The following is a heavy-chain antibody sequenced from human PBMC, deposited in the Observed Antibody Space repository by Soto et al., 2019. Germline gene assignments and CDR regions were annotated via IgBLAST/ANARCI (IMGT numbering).Heavy chain of an antibody. CDR1: GFTFSSYA. CDR2: ISSNGGST. Sequence: GGSLRLSCSASGFTFSSYAMHWVRQAPGKGLEYVSAISSNGGSTYYADSVKGRFTISRDNSKNTLYLQMSSLRAEDTAVYYCVKDFGVGWERRPLDYWGQGTLVTVSS. CDR3: VKDFGVGWERRPLDY. D-gene: IGHD1-26*01. V-gene: IGHV3-64D*08. J-gene: IGHJ4*02.